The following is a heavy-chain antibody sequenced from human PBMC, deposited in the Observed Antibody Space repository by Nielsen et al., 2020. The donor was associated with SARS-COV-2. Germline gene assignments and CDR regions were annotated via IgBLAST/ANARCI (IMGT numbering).Heavy chain of an antibody. CDR3: ARAYWGRNGGSSWYPQYYYYGMDV. CDR2: IYSGGST. Sequence: WIRQPPGKGLEWVSVIYSGGSTYYADSVKGRFTISRDNSKNTLYLQMNSLRSEDTAVYYCARAYWGRNGGSSWYPQYYYYGMDVWGQGTTVTVSS. J-gene: IGHJ6*02. D-gene: IGHD6-13*01. V-gene: IGHV3-53*05.